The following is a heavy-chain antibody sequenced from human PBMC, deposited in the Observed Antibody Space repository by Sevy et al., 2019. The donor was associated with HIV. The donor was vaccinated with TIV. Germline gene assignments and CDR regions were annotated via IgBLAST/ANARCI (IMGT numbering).Heavy chain of an antibody. D-gene: IGHD2-15*01. Sequence: GSLRLSCSASGFIFGSYGMTWVRQAPGKGLEWVSGISGSGSSTYYADSVKGRFTISRDNSKNTLYLQMNSLRVEDTAIYYCAKDRSYLRGYCNNGGCYSFDYWCQGTLVTVSS. J-gene: IGHJ4*02. CDR3: AKDRSYLRGYCNNGGCYSFDY. CDR2: ISGSGSST. V-gene: IGHV3-23*01. CDR1: GFIFGSYG.